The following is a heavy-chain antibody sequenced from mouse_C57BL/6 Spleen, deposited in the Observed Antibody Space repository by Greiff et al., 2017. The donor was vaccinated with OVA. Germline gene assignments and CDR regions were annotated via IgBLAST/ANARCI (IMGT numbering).Heavy chain of an antibody. CDR1: GYAFTNYL. CDR3: ATGGTFVRGFDY. CDR2: INPGSGGT. V-gene: IGHV1-54*01. Sequence: VQLQQSGAELVRPGTSVKVSCKASGYAFTNYLIEWVKQRPGQGLEWIGVINPGSGGTNYNEKFKGKATLTADKSSSTAYMQLSSLTSEDSAVYFCATGGTFVRGFDYWGQGTTLTVSS. J-gene: IGHJ2*01.